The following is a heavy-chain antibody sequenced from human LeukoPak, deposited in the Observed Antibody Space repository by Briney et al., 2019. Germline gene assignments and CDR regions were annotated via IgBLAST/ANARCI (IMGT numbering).Heavy chain of an antibody. CDR1: GFTFSSYE. V-gene: IGHV3-48*03. CDR2: ISSSGSTI. CDR3: ARAPYYDSSGYYSHLDY. D-gene: IGHD3-22*01. Sequence: GGSLRLSCAASGFTFSSYEMNWVRQAPGKGLEWGSYISSSGSTIYYADSVKGRFTISRDNVKNSLYLQMNSLRAEDTAVYYCARAPYYDSSGYYSHLDYWGQGTLVTVSS. J-gene: IGHJ4*02.